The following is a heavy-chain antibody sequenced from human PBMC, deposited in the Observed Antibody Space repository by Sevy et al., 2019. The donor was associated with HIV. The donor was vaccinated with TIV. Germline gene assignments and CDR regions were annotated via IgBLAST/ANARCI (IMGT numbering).Heavy chain of an antibody. CDR3: ARVGSGDRDGAFDI. D-gene: IGHD2-21*01. CDR2: ISSSSSNT. V-gene: IGHV3-11*06. Sequence: GGSLRLSCAASGFTFSDYYMSWIRQAPGKGLEWVSYISSSSSNTNYADSVKGRFTISRDNAKNSLYLQMNSLRAEDTAVYYCARVGSGDRDGAFDIWGQGTMVTVSS. J-gene: IGHJ3*02. CDR1: GFTFSDYY.